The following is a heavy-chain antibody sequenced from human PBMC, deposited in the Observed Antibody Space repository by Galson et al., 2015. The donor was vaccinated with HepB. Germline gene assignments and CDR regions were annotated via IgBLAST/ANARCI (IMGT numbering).Heavy chain of an antibody. Sequence: SLRLSCAASGFTFSSYAMSWVRQAPGKGLEWVSAISGSGGSTYYADSVKGRFTISRDNSKNTLYLQMNSLRAEDTAVYYCALYYYGSGSYLGVGAFDIWGQGTMVTVPS. J-gene: IGHJ3*02. CDR3: ALYYYGSGSYLGVGAFDI. CDR2: ISGSGGST. CDR1: GFTFSSYA. D-gene: IGHD3-10*01. V-gene: IGHV3-23*01.